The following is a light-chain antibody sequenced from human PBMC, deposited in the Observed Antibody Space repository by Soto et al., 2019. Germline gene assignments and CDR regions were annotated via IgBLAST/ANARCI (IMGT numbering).Light chain of an antibody. CDR1: SSDVGAYKY. CDR3: SAYTNIKTWV. Sequence: QSALTQPASGSGSPGQSITISCTGTSSDVGAYKYISWYQQHPGKAPKFLIYDVSNRPSGVSNRFSGSKSGSTASLTISGLQAEDEADYYCSAYTNIKTWVFGGGTKVTVL. V-gene: IGLV2-14*01. CDR2: DVS. J-gene: IGLJ2*01.